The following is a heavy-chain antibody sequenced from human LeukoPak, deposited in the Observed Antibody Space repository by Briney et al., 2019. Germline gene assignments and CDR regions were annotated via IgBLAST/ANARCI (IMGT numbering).Heavy chain of an antibody. D-gene: IGHD6-13*01. CDR1: GFTFSSYS. CDR3: ASPSSSSDDAFDI. J-gene: IGHJ3*02. Sequence: PGGSLRLSCAASGFTFSSYSMNWVRQAPGKGLEWVSSISSSSSYIYYADPVKGRFTISRDNAKNSLYLQMNSLRAEDTAVYYCASPSSSSDDAFDIWGQGTMVTVSS. V-gene: IGHV3-21*01. CDR2: ISSSSSYI.